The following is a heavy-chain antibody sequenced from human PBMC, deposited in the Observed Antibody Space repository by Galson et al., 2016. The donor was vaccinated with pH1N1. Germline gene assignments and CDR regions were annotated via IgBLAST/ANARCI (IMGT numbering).Heavy chain of an antibody. D-gene: IGHD1-26*01. V-gene: IGHV5-51*01. Sequence: QSGAEVKKPGESLKISCQVSGYSFSSYWVAWVRQMPGKGLEWMAIMYPADSDIKYSPSFEGQVTISPDKSISTAYLQWSSLKASDTAMYYCARYSGSFFFDYWGQGTLVTVSS. CDR2: MYPADSDI. J-gene: IGHJ4*02. CDR1: GYSFSSYW. CDR3: ARYSGSFFFDY.